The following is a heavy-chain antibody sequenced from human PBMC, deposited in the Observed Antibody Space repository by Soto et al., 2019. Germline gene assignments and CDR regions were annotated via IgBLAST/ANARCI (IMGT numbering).Heavy chain of an antibody. Sequence: SETLSLTCAVYGGSFSGYYRSWIRQPPGKGLEWIGEINHSGSTNYNPSLKSRVTISVDTSKNQFSLKLSSVTAADTAVYYCARGLYSVFDYWGQGTLVTVSS. V-gene: IGHV4-34*01. J-gene: IGHJ4*02. CDR2: INHSGST. D-gene: IGHD5-12*01. CDR1: GGSFSGYY. CDR3: ARGLYSVFDY.